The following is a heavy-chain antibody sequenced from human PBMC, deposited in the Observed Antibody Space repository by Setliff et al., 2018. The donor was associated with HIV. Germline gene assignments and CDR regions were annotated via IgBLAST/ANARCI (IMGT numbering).Heavy chain of an antibody. Sequence: PSETLSLTCAVSGYYINTGFYWGWIRQAPGKGLEWIGSIYHSGSGFSNPSLKSRVTISIDTSRNLFSLKLTSVTAADTAVYHCARFRPPYCSSRGCYWGAFDIWGQGATVTVSS. V-gene: IGHV4-38-2*01. CDR1: GYYINTGFY. D-gene: IGHD2-2*01. J-gene: IGHJ3*02. CDR2: IYHSGSG. CDR3: ARFRPPYCSSRGCYWGAFDI.